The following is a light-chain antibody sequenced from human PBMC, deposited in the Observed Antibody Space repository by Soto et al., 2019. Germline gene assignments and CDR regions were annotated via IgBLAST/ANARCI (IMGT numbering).Light chain of an antibody. CDR2: DVS. Sequence: QSALTQPASVSGSPGQSITISCIGTGTDVGGYKYVSWYQQHPVNAPKLIIYDVSERPSGVSNHFSGSKSGNTASLTISGLQAEDEADYYCTSYTSSNTLVFGTGTKLTVL. V-gene: IGLV2-14*03. J-gene: IGLJ1*01. CDR3: TSYTSSNTLV. CDR1: GTDVGGYKY.